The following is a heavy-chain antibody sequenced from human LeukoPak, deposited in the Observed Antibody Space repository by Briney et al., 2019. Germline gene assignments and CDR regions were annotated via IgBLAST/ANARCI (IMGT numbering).Heavy chain of an antibody. CDR1: GYTFTNFD. V-gene: IGHV1-8*01. CDR2: INPNSGNT. J-gene: IGHJ6*03. D-gene: IGHD6-19*01. Sequence: ASVKVSCKASGYTFTNFDINWVRQAPGQGLEWMGWINPNSGNTGYAQKFQGRVTMTMNTSITTAYMELSSLISEDTAVYYCARGPQWRGDSYYIDVWGRGPTVTVSS. CDR3: ARGPQWRGDSYYIDV.